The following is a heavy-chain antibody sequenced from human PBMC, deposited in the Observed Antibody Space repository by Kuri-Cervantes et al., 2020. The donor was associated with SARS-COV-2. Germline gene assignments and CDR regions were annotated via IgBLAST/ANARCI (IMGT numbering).Heavy chain of an antibody. D-gene: IGHD6-13*01. Sequence: GSLRLSCTVSGGSISSYYWSWIRQPAGKGLEWIGRIYTSGSTNYNPSLKSRVTMSVDTSKNQFSLKLSSVTAADTAVYYCARDGVAAAGHGNPYYYYYMDVWGKGTTVTVSS. CDR2: IYTSGST. CDR1: GGSISSYY. CDR3: ARDGVAAAGHGNPYYYYYMDV. J-gene: IGHJ6*03. V-gene: IGHV4-4*07.